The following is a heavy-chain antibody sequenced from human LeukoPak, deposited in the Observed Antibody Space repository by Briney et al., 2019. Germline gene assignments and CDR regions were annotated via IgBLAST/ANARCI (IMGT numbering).Heavy chain of an antibody. CDR2: ISAGGHST. CDR3: AKPVTGASLGAFDI. J-gene: IGHJ3*02. Sequence: PGGSLRLSCAASGFTFSIYAMSWVRQAPGKGLEWVSAISAGGHSTYHADSVEGRFTISRDNSENTLYLQMNSLRAEDTAVYYCAKPVTGASLGAFDIWGQGTMVTVSS. CDR1: GFTFSIYA. V-gene: IGHV3-23*01. D-gene: IGHD6-19*01.